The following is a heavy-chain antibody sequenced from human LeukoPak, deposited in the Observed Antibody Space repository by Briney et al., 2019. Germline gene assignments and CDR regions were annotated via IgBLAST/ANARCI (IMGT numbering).Heavy chain of an antibody. CDR2: IKYDGYEE. CDR3: KSGGAAPGSFDY. D-gene: IGHD1-1*01. V-gene: IGHV3-7*01. CDR1: GFTFSRYW. Sequence: GGSLRLSCAASGFTFSRYWMSWMRQAPGKGLEWVADIKYDGYEEYYVDSVKGRFTISRDNAKNSLYLQLNSLRVEDTAVYYCKSGGAAPGSFDYWGQGTLVTVSP. J-gene: IGHJ4*02.